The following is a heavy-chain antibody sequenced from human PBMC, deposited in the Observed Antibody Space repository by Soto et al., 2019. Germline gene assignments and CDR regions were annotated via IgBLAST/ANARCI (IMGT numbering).Heavy chain of an antibody. CDR2: ISDSGTT. D-gene: IGHD2-2*02. V-gene: IGHV4-31*03. CDR1: GDSISGGGYY. J-gene: IGHJ5*02. CDR3: AKDPLYGWFDP. Sequence: SETLSLTCTVSGDSISGGGYYWSWIRQHPGKGLQWIGFISDSGTTYYNPSLASRVTISVDTSRNQFSLNLNSVTAADTAVYYCAKDPLYGWFDPWGQGTMVTV.